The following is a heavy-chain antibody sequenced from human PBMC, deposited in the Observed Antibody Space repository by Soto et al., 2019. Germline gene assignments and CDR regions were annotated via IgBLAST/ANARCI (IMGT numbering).Heavy chain of an antibody. D-gene: IGHD3-10*01. CDR3: ARARVKDDAFDI. V-gene: IGHV4-59*01. J-gene: IGHJ3*02. CDR1: GGIISNYY. Sequence: SETLSLTCTVSGGIISNYYWTWIRQPPGKGLEWIGYIYNSGSTNYDPSLKSRVTISVDTSKNQFSLKLSSVTAADTAVYYCARARVKDDAFDIWGQGTMVTVSS. CDR2: IYNSGST.